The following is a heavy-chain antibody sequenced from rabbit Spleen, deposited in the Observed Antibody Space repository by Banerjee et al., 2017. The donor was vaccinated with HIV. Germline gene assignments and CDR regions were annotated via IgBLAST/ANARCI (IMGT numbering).Heavy chain of an antibody. CDR3: VRDKASTSGDYGPYYFDL. J-gene: IGHJ4*01. V-gene: IGHV1S40*01. Sequence: QSLEESGGDLVKPGASLTLTCTASGFSFSSSYYMCWVRQAPGKGLEWIAFIYPDGGRTDYASWVNGRFSISRENTQNTVSLQLNSLTAADTATYFCVRDKASTSGDYGPYYFDLWGQGTLVTVS. CDR2: IYPDGGRT. D-gene: IGHD1-1*01. CDR1: GFSFSSSYY.